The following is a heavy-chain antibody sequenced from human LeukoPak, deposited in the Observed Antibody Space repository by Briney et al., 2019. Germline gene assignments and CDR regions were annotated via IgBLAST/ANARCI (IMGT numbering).Heavy chain of an antibody. V-gene: IGHV3-23*01. D-gene: IGHD6-13*01. CDR2: ISGSGGST. Sequence: GGSLRLSCAASGFTFSSYAMSWVRQAPGKGLEWVSAISGSGGSTYYADSVKGRFTISRDNSKNTLYLQMNSLRAEDTAVYYCARAARGVAAAGTLFDPWGQGTLVTVSS. CDR1: GFTFSSYA. J-gene: IGHJ5*02. CDR3: ARAARGVAAAGTLFDP.